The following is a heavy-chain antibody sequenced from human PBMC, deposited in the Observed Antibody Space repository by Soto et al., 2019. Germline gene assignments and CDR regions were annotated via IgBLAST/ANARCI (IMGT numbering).Heavy chain of an antibody. CDR1: GFTLSTYT. CDR3: ARDNRDCSSFNCYNPGRVFGWDG. D-gene: IGHD2-2*02. J-gene: IGHJ6*02. V-gene: IGHV3-30-3*01. CDR2: ISFDGTTD. Sequence: PGGSLRLSCISSGFTLSTYTINWVRQAPGNSLESVAVISFDGTTDYYADSVKGRFTVSRDNSKNTLSLQMDSLRPEDTAVYYCARDNRDCSSFNCYNPGRVFGWDGWGQGTTVNVSS.